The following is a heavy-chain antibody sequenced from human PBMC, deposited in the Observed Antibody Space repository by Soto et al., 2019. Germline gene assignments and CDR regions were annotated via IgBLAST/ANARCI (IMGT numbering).Heavy chain of an antibody. CDR3: ARGGTGYPYYYYYGMDV. Sequence: SETLSLTCAVSGGSISSGGYSWSWIRQPPGKGLEWIGYIYHSGSTYYNPSLKSRVTISVDRSKNQFSLKLSSVTAADTAVYYCARGGTGYPYYYYYGMDVWGQGTTVTVS. D-gene: IGHD1-1*01. J-gene: IGHJ6*02. CDR2: IYHSGST. CDR1: GGSISSGGYS. V-gene: IGHV4-30-2*01.